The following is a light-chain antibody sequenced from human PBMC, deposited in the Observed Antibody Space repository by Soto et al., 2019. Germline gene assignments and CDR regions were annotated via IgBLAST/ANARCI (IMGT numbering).Light chain of an antibody. CDR2: AAS. CDR3: QKYKSASRP. J-gene: IGKJ1*01. CDR1: QGISSY. Sequence: IQLTQSPSSLSASVGDRVTITCRASQGISSYLAWYQQKPGKAPKLLIYAASTLQSGVPSRFSGSGSWTDFTLTISTLQPDDVATYYCQKYKSASRPVGQGTKVDI. V-gene: IGKV1-9*01.